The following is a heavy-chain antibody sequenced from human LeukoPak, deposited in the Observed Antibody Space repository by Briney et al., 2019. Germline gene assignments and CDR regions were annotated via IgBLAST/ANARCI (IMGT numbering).Heavy chain of an antibody. J-gene: IGHJ4*02. CDR2: INTNTGNP. CDR1: GYTFTSYA. D-gene: IGHD2-2*01. CDR3: ARQGPGYCGSTSCYGVAY. Sequence: ASVTVSCKASGYTFTSYAMNWVRQAPGQGLEWMGWINTNTGNPTYAQGFTGRFVFSLDTSVSTAYLQISSLKADDTAVYYCARQGPGYCGSTSCYGVAYWGQGTLVTVSS. V-gene: IGHV7-4-1*02.